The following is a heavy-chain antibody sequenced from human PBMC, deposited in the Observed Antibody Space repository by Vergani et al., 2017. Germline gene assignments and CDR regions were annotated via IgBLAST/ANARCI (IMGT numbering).Heavy chain of an antibody. Sequence: QVQLQQWGAGLLKPSETLSLTCAVYGGSFSGYYWSWIRQPPGKGLEWIGEINHSGSTNYNPSLKSRVTISVDTSKNQFSLKLSSVTAADTAVYYCARVGTRQLDVGYYYYMDVWGKGTTVTVSS. CDR1: GGSFSGYY. V-gene: IGHV4-34*01. J-gene: IGHJ6*03. D-gene: IGHD6-13*01. CDR3: ARVGTRQLDVGYYYYMDV. CDR2: INHSGST.